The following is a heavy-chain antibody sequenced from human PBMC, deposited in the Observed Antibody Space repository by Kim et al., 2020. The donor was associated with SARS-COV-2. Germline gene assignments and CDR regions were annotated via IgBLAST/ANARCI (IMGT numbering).Heavy chain of an antibody. J-gene: IGHJ4*02. CDR2: IYYSGST. V-gene: IGHV4-39*01. Sequence: SETLSLTCTVSGGSISSSSYYWGWIRQPPGKGLEWIGSIYYSGSTYYNPSLKSRVTISVDTSKNQFSLKLSSVTAADTAVYYCARSIAVSTGPLDYWGQGTLVTVSS. CDR3: ARSIAVSTGPLDY. D-gene: IGHD2-15*01. CDR1: GGSISSSSYY.